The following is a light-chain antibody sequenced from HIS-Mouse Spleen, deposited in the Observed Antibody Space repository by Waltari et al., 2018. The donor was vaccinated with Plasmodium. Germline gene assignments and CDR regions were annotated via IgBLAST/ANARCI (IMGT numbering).Light chain of an antibody. CDR1: QSVSSN. J-gene: IGKJ3*01. CDR2: GAS. Sequence: EIVMTHAPATLSVSSGERDTLSCRASQSVSSNLAWYHQNPGHAPRLLVYGASTRATGIPARFSSSGSGTEFTLTISSLQSEDFAVYYCQQYNNWSFTFGPGTKVDIK. CDR3: QQYNNWSFT. V-gene: IGKV3-15*01.